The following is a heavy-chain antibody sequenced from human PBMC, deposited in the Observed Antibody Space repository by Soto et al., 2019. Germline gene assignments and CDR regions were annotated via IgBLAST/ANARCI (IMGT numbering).Heavy chain of an antibody. V-gene: IGHV3-30-3*01. CDR3: ARTGYSSSWYFDY. D-gene: IGHD6-13*01. Sequence: GGSLRLSCAASGFTFSSYAMHWVRQAPGKGLEWVAVISYDGSNKYYADSVKGRFTISRDNSKNTLYLQMNSLRAEDTAVYYCARTGYSSSWYFDYWGQGTLVTVSS. CDR1: GFTFSSYA. CDR2: ISYDGSNK. J-gene: IGHJ4*02.